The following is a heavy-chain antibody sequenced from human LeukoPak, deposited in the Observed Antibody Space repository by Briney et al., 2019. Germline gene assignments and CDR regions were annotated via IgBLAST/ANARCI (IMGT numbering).Heavy chain of an antibody. J-gene: IGHJ4*02. V-gene: IGHV5-51*01. CDR1: GYSFTSYW. D-gene: IGHD7-27*01. CDR2: IYPGDSDT. CDR3: ARQLELGIYDY. Sequence: GASLQISCKGSGYSFTSYWIGWVRQLPGKGLEWMGIIYPGDSDTRYSPSFQGQVTISADKSISTAYLQWSSLKASDTAMYYCARQLELGIYDYWGQGTLVTVSS.